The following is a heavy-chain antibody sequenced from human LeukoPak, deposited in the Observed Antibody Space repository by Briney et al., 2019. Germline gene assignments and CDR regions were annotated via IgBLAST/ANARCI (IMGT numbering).Heavy chain of an antibody. V-gene: IGHV3-74*01. D-gene: IGHD5-18*01. J-gene: IGHJ4*02. Sequence: GGSLRLSCAASGFTFSSYWVHWVRQAPGKGLVWVSRINSDGYSISYADSVKGRFTISRDNAKNTLYLQMNSLRVEDTAVYYCAKGISADGYNFERGADYWGQGTQVTVSS. CDR2: INSDGYSI. CDR3: AKGISADGYNFERGADY. CDR1: GFTFSSYW.